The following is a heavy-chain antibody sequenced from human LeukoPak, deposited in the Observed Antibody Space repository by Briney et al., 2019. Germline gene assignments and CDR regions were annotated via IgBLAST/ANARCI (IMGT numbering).Heavy chain of an antibody. D-gene: IGHD3-3*01. CDR2: IYYSGST. V-gene: IGHV4-59*01. J-gene: IGHJ4*02. Sequence: SETLSLTCTVSGGSISSYYWSWIRQPPGKGLEWIGYIYYSGSTNYNPSLKSRVTISVDTSKNQFSLKLSSVTAADTAVYYCARVPPGSGSRHFDYWGQGTLVTVSS. CDR3: ARVPPGSGSRHFDY. CDR1: GGSISSYY.